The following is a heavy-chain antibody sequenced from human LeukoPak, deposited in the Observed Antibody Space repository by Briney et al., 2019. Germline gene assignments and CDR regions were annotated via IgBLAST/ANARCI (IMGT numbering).Heavy chain of an antibody. Sequence: SETLSLTCTVSGDSISSGYYWGWIRQPPGKGLEWIGSIYHSGSTHYNPSLKSRVTISVDTSKNQFSLKLSSVTAADTAVYYCARGGSYYDCWGQGTLVTVSS. V-gene: IGHV4-38-2*02. CDR1: GDSISSGYY. CDR3: ARGGSYYDC. J-gene: IGHJ4*02. D-gene: IGHD1-26*01. CDR2: IYHSGST.